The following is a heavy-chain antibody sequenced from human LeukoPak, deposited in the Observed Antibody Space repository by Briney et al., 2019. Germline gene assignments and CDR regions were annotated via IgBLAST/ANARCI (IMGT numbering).Heavy chain of an antibody. CDR2: IYYSGST. Sequence: SQTLSLTCTVSGGSISSGGYYWSWIRQHPGKGLEWIGYIYYSGSTYYNPSLKSRVTISVGTSKNQFSLKLSSVTAADTAVYYCARGMATTIWIFDYWGQGTLVTVSS. V-gene: IGHV4-31*03. CDR1: GGSISSGGYY. CDR3: ARGMATTIWIFDY. D-gene: IGHD5-24*01. J-gene: IGHJ4*02.